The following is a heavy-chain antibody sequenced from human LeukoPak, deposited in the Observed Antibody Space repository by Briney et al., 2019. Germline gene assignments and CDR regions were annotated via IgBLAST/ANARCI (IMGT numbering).Heavy chain of an antibody. CDR2: IIPIFATA. V-gene: IGHV1-69*01. J-gene: IGHJ3*02. Sequence: ASVKVSCKASGGTFSSYAISWVRQAPGQGLEWMGGIIPIFATANYAQKFQGRVTITADESTSTAYMELSSLRSEDTAVYYCARDIGDGYNPDAFDIWGQGTMVTVSS. CDR1: GGTFSSYA. CDR3: ARDIGDGYNPDAFDI. D-gene: IGHD5-24*01.